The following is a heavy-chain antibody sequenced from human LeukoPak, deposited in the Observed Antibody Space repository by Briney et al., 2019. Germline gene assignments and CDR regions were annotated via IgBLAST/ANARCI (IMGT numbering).Heavy chain of an antibody. D-gene: IGHD5-24*01. V-gene: IGHV3-64D*08. CDR2: INDDGSLT. CDR1: GFTFRSHA. CDR3: LKGGWATIGPPKE. Sequence: PGGSLRLSCSAAGFTFRSHAMHWVRQAPGKGLEYVSTINDDGSLTYYADSVKGRFTISRDNSKNTVYLQMNNLRPDDSAVYHCLKGGWATIGPPKEWGQGTQVSVSS. J-gene: IGHJ4*02.